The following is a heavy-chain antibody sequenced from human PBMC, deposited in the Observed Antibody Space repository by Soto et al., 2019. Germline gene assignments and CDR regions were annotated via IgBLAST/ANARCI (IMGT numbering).Heavy chain of an antibody. CDR2: IKSKAAGGTT. Sequence: EVQLVESGGGLVKPGGSLRLSCAASGFPFSKAWMSWVRQVPGKGREWVGRIKSKAAGGTTDYAAPMKGRFAISRDDSGYLASLQMTRLNTAATAVYYCTKVLGYCSGGNCFTFACWGQGEGVTVSS. D-gene: IGHD2-15*01. CDR1: GFPFSKAW. V-gene: IGHV3-15*01. CDR3: TKVLGYCSGGNCFTFAC. J-gene: IGHJ4*02.